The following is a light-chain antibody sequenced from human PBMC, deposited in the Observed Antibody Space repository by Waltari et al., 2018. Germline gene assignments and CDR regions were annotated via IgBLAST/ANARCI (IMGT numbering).Light chain of an antibody. CDR3: QQYGRSPWT. J-gene: IGKJ1*01. Sequence: FVLTQSPATLTLSPGERVTPPCMASQSVSSNYSAWYQQKPGQAPRLLIYDASNRATGIADRFSGSGSGTDFTLTISRLEPEDVAVYYCQQYGRSPWTFGQGTKVEIK. CDR2: DAS. V-gene: IGKV3-20*01. CDR1: QSVSSNY.